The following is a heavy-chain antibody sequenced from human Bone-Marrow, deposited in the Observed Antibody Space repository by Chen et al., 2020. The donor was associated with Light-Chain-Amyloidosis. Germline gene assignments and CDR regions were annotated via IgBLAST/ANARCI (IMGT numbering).Heavy chain of an antibody. CDR3: ARRRDGYNFDY. CDR1: GYTFPNYW. D-gene: IGHD5-12*01. V-gene: IGHV5-51*01. Sequence: EEQLEQSGPEVEKPGESLKISCKGSGYTFPNYWIGWVRQMPGKGLEWMGVIYPDDSDARYSPSFEGQVTISADKSITTAYLQWRSLKASDTAMYYCARRRDGYNFDYWGQGTLVTVSS. J-gene: IGHJ4*02. CDR2: IYPDDSDA.